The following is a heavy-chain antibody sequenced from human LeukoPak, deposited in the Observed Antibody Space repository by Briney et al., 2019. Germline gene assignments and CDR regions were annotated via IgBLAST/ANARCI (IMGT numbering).Heavy chain of an antibody. D-gene: IGHD2-2*01. CDR2: INPNSGGT. J-gene: IGHJ5*02. CDR1: GYTFTGCY. Sequence: ASVKVSCKASGYTFTGCYMHWVRQAPGQGLEWMGWINPNSGGTNYAQKFQGRVTMTRDTSISTAYMELSRLRYDDTAVYYCARDPGYCSRTSCSRWFDPWGQGTLVTVSS. CDR3: ARDPGYCSRTSCSRWFDP. V-gene: IGHV1-2*02.